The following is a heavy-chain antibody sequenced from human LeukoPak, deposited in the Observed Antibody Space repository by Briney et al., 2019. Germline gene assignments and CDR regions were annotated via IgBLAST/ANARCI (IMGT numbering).Heavy chain of an antibody. CDR3: ARGYREYDILTGYYPPFDY. V-gene: IGHV4-59*01. J-gene: IGHJ4*02. Sequence: SETLSLTCTVSGGSISSYYWSWIRQPPGKGLEWIGYIYYSGSTNYNPSLKSRVTISVDTSKNQFSLKLSSVTAADTAVYYCARGYREYDILTGYYPPFDYWGQGTLVNVSS. CDR2: IYYSGST. CDR1: GGSISSYY. D-gene: IGHD3-9*01.